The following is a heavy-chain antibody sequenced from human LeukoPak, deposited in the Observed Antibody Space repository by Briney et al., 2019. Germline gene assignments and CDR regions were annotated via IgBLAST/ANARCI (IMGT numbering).Heavy chain of an antibody. CDR2: ISGSGGST. CDR1: GFTFSSYW. CDR3: AKDRDGTIPDYFDL. V-gene: IGHV3-23*01. J-gene: IGHJ4*02. D-gene: IGHD1-7*01. Sequence: GGSLRLSCAGSGFTFSSYWMSWVRQAPGKGLEWVSSISGSGGSTYYADSVKGRFTISRDNSKNTLYLQMNSLRGEDTAVYYCAKDRDGTIPDYFDLWGRGTLVTVSS.